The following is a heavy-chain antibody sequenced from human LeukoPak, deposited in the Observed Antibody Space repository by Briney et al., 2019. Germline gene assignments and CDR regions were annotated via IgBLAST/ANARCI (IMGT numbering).Heavy chain of an antibody. CDR1: GGAISSSSYY. J-gene: IGHJ4*02. CDR3: ARTSTVMVTFPDY. D-gene: IGHD5-18*01. V-gene: IGHV4-39*07. Sequence: PSETLSLTCTVSGGAISSSSYYWGWIRQPPGKGLEWIGSIYYSGSTYYNPSLKSRVTISVDTSKNQFSLNLNSVTAADTAVYYCARTSTVMVTFPDYWGQGTLVTVSS. CDR2: IYYSGST.